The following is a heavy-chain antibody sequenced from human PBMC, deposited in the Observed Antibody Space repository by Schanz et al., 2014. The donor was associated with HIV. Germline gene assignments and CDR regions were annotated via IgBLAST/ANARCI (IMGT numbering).Heavy chain of an antibody. J-gene: IGHJ6*02. CDR2: IWYDGSNK. V-gene: IGHV3-33*08. CDR1: GFIFSNYG. D-gene: IGHD4-17*01. Sequence: QVHLEESGGGVVQPGRSLRLSCAVSGFIFSNYGMHWVRQAPGKGLEWVAVIWYDGSNKYYADSVKGRFTISRDNSKNTLYLQMNSLRAEDTAVYYCARRDYGDYYYYYGMDVWGQGTTVTVSS. CDR3: ARRDYGDYYYYYGMDV.